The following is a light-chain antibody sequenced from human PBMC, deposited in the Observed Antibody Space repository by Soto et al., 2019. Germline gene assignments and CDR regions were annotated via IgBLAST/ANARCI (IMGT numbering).Light chain of an antibody. CDR3: QQYSSYSVT. V-gene: IGKV1-5*01. Sequence: DIQMTQSPSTLSASVGDRVTITFRASQSISSWLAWYQQKPGKAPKLLIYDASSLESGVPSRFSGSGSGTEFTLTISSLQPDDFATYYCQQYSSYSVTFGGGTKVDIK. CDR2: DAS. CDR1: QSISSW. J-gene: IGKJ4*01.